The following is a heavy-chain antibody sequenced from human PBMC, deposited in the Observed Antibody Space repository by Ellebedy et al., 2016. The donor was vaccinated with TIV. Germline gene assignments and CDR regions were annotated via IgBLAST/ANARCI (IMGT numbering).Heavy chain of an antibody. CDR1: GFTISNYA. Sequence: GGSLRLSCAASGFTISNYALHWVRQAPGKGLEWVAFSSFERNSEYYADAVKGRFTISRDNSKDTLYLQMNSLRPEDTAMYYCARGGEVGGKRYCFDYWGQGTLVTVSS. J-gene: IGHJ4*02. V-gene: IGHV3-30*04. CDR3: ARGGEVGGKRYCFDY. D-gene: IGHD4-23*01. CDR2: SSFERNSE.